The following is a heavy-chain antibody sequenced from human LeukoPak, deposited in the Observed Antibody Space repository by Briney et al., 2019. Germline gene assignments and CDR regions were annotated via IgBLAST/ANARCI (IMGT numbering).Heavy chain of an antibody. CDR2: IWSDGSEK. CDR1: GFTVSVYG. J-gene: IGHJ3*02. CDR3: VRASGPFDI. Sequence: GGSLRLARTPAGFTVSVYGIDWVRQAPGKGRGWVAVIWSDGSEKYYAESVKGRLTISRDNSKSTLYLQMNSLRVEDTAVYYCVRASGPFDIWGQGTMVTVSS. D-gene: IGHD6-25*01. V-gene: IGHV3-33*01.